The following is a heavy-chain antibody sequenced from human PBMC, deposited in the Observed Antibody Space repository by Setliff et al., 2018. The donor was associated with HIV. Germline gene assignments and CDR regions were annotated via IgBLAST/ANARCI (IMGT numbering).Heavy chain of an antibody. J-gene: IGHJ4*02. CDR2: INHSGST. CDR3: ARSIVPVASGYYYFEY. D-gene: IGHD3-3*01. V-gene: IGHV4-34*01. Sequence: SETLSLTCAVYGGSFSGYYWSWIRQPPGKGLEWIGEINHSGSTNYNPSLKSRVTISLDTSKNQFSLRLSSVAAGDTAVYYCARSIVPVASGYYYFEYWGQGTLVTVSS. CDR1: GGSFSGYY.